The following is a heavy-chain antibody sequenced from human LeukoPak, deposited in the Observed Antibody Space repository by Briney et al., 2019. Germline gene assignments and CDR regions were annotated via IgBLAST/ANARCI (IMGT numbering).Heavy chain of an antibody. CDR1: GFTFSSYW. Sequence: GGSLRLSCAASGFTFSSYWMHWVRQAPGKGLVWVSRINNDGSSTSYADSVKGRFTISRDNAKNTLYLQMNSLRAEDTAVFYCARGLPGDYWGQGALVTVSS. J-gene: IGHJ4*02. V-gene: IGHV3-74*01. D-gene: IGHD2-21*02. CDR3: ARGLPGDY. CDR2: INNDGSST.